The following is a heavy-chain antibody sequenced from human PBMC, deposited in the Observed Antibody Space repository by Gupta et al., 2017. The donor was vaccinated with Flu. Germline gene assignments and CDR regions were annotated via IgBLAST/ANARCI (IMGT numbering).Heavy chain of an antibody. D-gene: IGHD6-19*01. CDR3: AKGGIGEAGLDY. Sequence: WVRQVPGKGLEWVSSVGKTGNRYHADSVKGRFTISRDNSKDALSLEMNSLRVEDTAIYHCAKGGIGEAGLDYWGQGILVTVSS. J-gene: IGHJ4*02. V-gene: IGHV3-23*01. CDR2: VGKTGNR.